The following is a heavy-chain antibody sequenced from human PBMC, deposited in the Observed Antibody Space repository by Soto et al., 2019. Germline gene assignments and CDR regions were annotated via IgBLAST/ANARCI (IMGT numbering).Heavy chain of an antibody. D-gene: IGHD6-19*01. CDR1: GFTFSSYW. CDR2: IKQDGSEK. J-gene: IGHJ3*02. CDR3: ARVSSGWYRAFDI. V-gene: IGHV3-7*04. Sequence: EVQLVESGGGLVQPGGSLRLSCAASGFTFSSYWMSWVRQAPGKGLEWVANIKQDGSEKYYVDSVKGRFTISRDNAKNSLYLQMNRLRADDTAVYYCARVSSGWYRAFDIWVQGTMVTVSS.